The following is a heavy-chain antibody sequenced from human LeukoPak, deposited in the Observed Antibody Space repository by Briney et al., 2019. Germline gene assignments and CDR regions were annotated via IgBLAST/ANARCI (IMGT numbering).Heavy chain of an antibody. D-gene: IGHD6-19*01. J-gene: IGHJ4*02. Sequence: GGSLRVSCAASGFTVSRNYMSWVRQAPGKGLEWVSSISSSSSYIYYADSVKGRFTISRDNAKNSLYLQMNSLRAEDTAVYYCASSRAVAGRVGYWGQGTLVTVSS. V-gene: IGHV3-21*01. CDR2: ISSSSSYI. CDR3: ASSRAVAGRVGY. CDR1: GFTVSRNY.